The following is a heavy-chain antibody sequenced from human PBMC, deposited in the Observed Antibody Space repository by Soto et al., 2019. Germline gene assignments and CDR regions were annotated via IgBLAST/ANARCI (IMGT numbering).Heavy chain of an antibody. D-gene: IGHD6-13*01. V-gene: IGHV3-49*03. Sequence: LRLSCTASGFTFGDYAMSWFRQAPGKGLEWVGFIRSKAYGGTTEYAASVKGRFTISRDDSKSIAYLQMNSLKTEDTAVYYCTRDQVRIAAAGPGDGMDVWGQGTTVTVSS. J-gene: IGHJ6*02. CDR2: IRSKAYGGTT. CDR1: GFTFGDYA. CDR3: TRDQVRIAAAGPGDGMDV.